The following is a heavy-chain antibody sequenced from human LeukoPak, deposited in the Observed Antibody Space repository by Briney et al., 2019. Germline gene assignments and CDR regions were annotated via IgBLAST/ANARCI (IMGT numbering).Heavy chain of an antibody. J-gene: IGHJ3*02. D-gene: IGHD2-2*01. V-gene: IGHV3-74*01. CDR3: ARSGYCSSTSCSPVPYAFDI. Sequence: GGSLRLSCAASGFTFSSYWMHWVRQAPGKGLVWVSRINSDGSSTSYADSVKGRFTISRDNAKNTLYLQMNSLRAEDTAVYYCARSGYCSSTSCSPVPYAFDIWGQGTMVTVSS. CDR2: INSDGSST. CDR1: GFTFSSYW.